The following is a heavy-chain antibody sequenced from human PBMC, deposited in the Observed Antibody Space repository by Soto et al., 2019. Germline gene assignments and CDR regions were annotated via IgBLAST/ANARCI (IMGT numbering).Heavy chain of an antibody. D-gene: IGHD3-10*01. Sequence: PSETLSLTCTVSGGSISSYYWSWIRQPPGKGLEWIGYIYYSGSTNYNPSLKSRVTISVDTSKNQFSLKLSSVTAADTAVYYCARASLWFGAAGAFDIWGQGTMVT. V-gene: IGHV4-59*01. CDR2: IYYSGST. J-gene: IGHJ3*02. CDR1: GGSISSYY. CDR3: ARASLWFGAAGAFDI.